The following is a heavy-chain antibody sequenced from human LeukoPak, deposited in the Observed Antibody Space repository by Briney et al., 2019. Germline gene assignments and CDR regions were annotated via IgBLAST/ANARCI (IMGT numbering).Heavy chain of an antibody. D-gene: IGHD3-3*01. Sequence: GGSLRLSCAASGFTFSSYWMSWVRQAPGKGLEWVANIKQDGSEKYYVDSVKGRFTISRDNAKNSLYLQMNSLRAEDTAVYYCARDQLRNYDFWSGYYTGRYYGMDVWGQGTTVTVSS. CDR3: ARDQLRNYDFWSGYYTGRYYGMDV. CDR2: IKQDGSEK. CDR1: GFTFSSYW. J-gene: IGHJ6*02. V-gene: IGHV3-7*01.